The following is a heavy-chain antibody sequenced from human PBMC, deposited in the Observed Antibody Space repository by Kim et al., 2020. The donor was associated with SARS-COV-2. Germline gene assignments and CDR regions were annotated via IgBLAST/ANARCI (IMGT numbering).Heavy chain of an antibody. D-gene: IGHD3-10*01. CDR3: AKFSPLGFGGHNAYFDC. J-gene: IGHJ4*02. CDR2: ISSTGGDT. CDR1: GFTFSHYA. V-gene: IGHV3-23*01. Sequence: GGSLRLSCGASGFTFSHYAMTWVRQAPGKGLEWVSTISSTGGDTNYADSVKGRFTISRDNSKDAQYLQMNSLRVEDTAIYYCAKFSPLGFGGHNAYFDCWGQGTLVTVSS.